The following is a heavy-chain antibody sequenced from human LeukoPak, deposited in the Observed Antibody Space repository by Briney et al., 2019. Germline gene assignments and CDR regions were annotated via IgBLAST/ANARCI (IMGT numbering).Heavy chain of an antibody. D-gene: IGHD3-22*01. Sequence: GGSLRLSCAVSGFTFSNYVIHWVRQAPGKGLEWVAVISSDGSTKYYSDPVKGRFTISRDNSENTVSLQMNSLRAEDTAVYYCARDYYDSSAYLKWFDPWGQGTLVTVSS. V-gene: IGHV3-30*03. CDR3: ARDYYDSSAYLKWFDP. CDR1: GFTFSNYV. CDR2: ISSDGSTK. J-gene: IGHJ5*02.